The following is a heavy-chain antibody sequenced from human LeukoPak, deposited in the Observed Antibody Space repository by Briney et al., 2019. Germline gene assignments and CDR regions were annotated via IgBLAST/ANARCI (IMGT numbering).Heavy chain of an antibody. Sequence: ASVKVSCKASGYTFTSYDISWVRQAPGQGLEWMGGIIPIFGTANYAQKFQGRVTITADESTSTAYMELSSLRSDDTAVYYCARDRNGDHYFDYWGLGTLVTVSS. V-gene: IGHV1-69*13. CDR1: GYTFTSYD. J-gene: IGHJ4*02. CDR2: IIPIFGTA. CDR3: ARDRNGDHYFDY. D-gene: IGHD4-17*01.